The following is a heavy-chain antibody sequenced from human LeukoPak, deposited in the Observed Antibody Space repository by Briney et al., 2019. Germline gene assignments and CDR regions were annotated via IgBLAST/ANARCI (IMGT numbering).Heavy chain of an antibody. D-gene: IGHD3-22*01. CDR2: INWNGGST. J-gene: IGHJ4*02. CDR1: GFTFDDYG. V-gene: IGHV3-20*04. CDR3: ARYLYYDSSEYYPEATGFDY. Sequence: GGSLRLSCAASGFTFDDYGMSWVRQAPGKGLEWGSGINWNGGSTGYADSVKGRFTISRDNAKNSLYLQMNSLRAEDTALYYCARYLYYDSSEYYPEATGFDYWGQGTLVTVSS.